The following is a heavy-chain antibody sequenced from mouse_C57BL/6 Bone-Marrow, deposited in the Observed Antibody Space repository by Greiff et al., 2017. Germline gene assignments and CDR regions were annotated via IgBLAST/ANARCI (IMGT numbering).Heavy chain of an antibody. Sequence: EVKLVESGEGLVKPGGSLKLSCAASGFTFSSYAMSWVRQTPEKRLEWVAYISSGGDYISYADTVKGRFTIFRDNARNTLYLQMGCLKSEDTTMYYCTRGYFDYWGQGTTLTVSS. CDR3: TRGYFDY. J-gene: IGHJ2*01. V-gene: IGHV5-9-1*02. CDR2: ISSGGDYI. CDR1: GFTFSSYA.